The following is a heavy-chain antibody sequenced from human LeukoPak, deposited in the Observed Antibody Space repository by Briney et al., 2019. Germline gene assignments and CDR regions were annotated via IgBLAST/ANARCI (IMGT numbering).Heavy chain of an antibody. CDR3: AKTNNWKGAFDY. V-gene: IGHV3-23*01. J-gene: IGHJ4*02. Sequence: GGSLRLSCAASGFSVSSNYMSWVRQTPGKGLEWVSAISGSGGSTYYADSVKGRFTISRDNSKNTLYLQMNSLRAEDTAVYYCAKTNNWKGAFDYWGQGTLVTVSS. CDR1: GFSVSSNY. CDR2: ISGSGGST. D-gene: IGHD1-20*01.